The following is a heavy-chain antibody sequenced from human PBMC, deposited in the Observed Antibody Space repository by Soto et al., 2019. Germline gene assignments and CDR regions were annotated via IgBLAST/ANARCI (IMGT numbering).Heavy chain of an antibody. J-gene: IGHJ4*02. V-gene: IGHV4-39*01. D-gene: IGHD3-10*01. CDR2: IYYSGNT. Sequence: QLQLQESGPGLVKPSETLSLTCTVSGGSIRSSSYYWGWIRQSPGRGLGWIGNIYYSGNTYYNSSLKGRVTISIDTSKNQCSLKLSSGTAADTAVYYCATLPDWGSGSNWGQGTLVTVSS. CDR3: ATLPDWGSGSN. CDR1: GGSIRSSSYY.